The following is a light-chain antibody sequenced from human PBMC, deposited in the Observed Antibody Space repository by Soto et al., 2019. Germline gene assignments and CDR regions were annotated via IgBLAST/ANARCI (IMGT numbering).Light chain of an antibody. J-gene: IGKJ1*01. Sequence: IVLTHSPATLSLSPGKRSTLSCRASQNISIYLIWYQQKPGQAPRLLIYDVSNRATGIPARFSGSGSGTDLTITISSIEPEDFEVYYCKKRRNWNRKFGQGTKV. CDR1: QNISIY. CDR2: DVS. V-gene: IGKV3-11*01. CDR3: KKRRNWNRK.